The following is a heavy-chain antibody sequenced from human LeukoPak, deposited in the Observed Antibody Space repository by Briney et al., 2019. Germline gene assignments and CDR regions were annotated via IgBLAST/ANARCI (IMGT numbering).Heavy chain of an antibody. J-gene: IGHJ4*02. CDR2: IYTGGST. V-gene: IGHV3-53*01. D-gene: IGHD2-21*01. Sequence: GGSLRLSCAASGFTVGSNYMSWVRQAPGKGLEWVSVIYTGGSTYYADSVKGRFTISRDNSKNTLYLQMNSLRVDDTAMYYCARDSYGGYWGQGTLVTVSS. CDR3: ARDSYGGY. CDR1: GFTVGSNY.